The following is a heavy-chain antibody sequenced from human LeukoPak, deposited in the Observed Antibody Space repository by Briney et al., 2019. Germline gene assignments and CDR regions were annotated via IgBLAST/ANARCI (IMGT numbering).Heavy chain of an antibody. CDR2: IYYSGST. D-gene: IGHD3-22*01. CDR1: GGSISSYY. V-gene: IGHV4-59*01. CDR3: ARLKYYYDSSGYRAEYFQH. Sequence: TTSETLSLTCTVSGGSISSYYWSWIRQPPGKGLEWIGYIYYSGSTNYNPSLKSRVTISVYTSENQFSVKLSSVTAADTAVYYCARLKYYYDSSGYRAEYFQHWGQGTLVTVSS. J-gene: IGHJ1*01.